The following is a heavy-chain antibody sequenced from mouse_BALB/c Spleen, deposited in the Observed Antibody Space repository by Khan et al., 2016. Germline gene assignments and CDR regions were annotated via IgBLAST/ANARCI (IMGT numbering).Heavy chain of an antibody. Sequence: EVQLQESGPELVKPGASMKIYCKASGYSFTAYTMNWVRQSHGKNLEWIGRINPYNGGSSYNQKFKAKATLTVDKSSSTAYMELLSLTSEDSAVYYCSRGGYDGYYVMDYWGQGTSVTVSS. D-gene: IGHD2-2*01. J-gene: IGHJ4*01. V-gene: IGHV1S135*01. CDR2: INPYNGGS. CDR1: GYSFTAYT. CDR3: SRGGYDGYYVMDY.